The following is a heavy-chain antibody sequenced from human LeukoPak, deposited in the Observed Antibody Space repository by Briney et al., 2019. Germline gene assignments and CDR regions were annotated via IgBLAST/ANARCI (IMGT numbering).Heavy chain of an antibody. Sequence: GGSLRLSCAASGNYWMHWVRQVPGKGLVWVSHINSDGSWTSYADSVKGRFTISKDNAKNTVFLQMNSLRAEDTAVYYCVSFYETYWGRGTLVTVSS. CDR2: INSDGSWT. CDR1: GNYW. V-gene: IGHV3-74*01. CDR3: VSFYETY. D-gene: IGHD2/OR15-2a*01. J-gene: IGHJ4*02.